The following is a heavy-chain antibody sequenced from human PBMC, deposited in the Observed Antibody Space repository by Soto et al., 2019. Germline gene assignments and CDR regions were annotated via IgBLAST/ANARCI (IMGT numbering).Heavy chain of an antibody. D-gene: IGHD2-15*01. Sequence: LSLTCTVSGGSISSSSYYWGWIRQPPGKGLEWIGSIYYSGSTYYNPSLKSRVTISVDTSKNQFSLKLSSVTAADTAVYYCARVVVVATYYFDYWGQGTLVTVSS. V-gene: IGHV4-39*01. CDR1: GGSISSSSYY. J-gene: IGHJ4*02. CDR3: ARVVVVATYYFDY. CDR2: IYYSGST.